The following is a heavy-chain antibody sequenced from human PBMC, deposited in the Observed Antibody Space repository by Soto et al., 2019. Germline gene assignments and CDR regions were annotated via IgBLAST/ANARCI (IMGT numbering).Heavy chain of an antibody. CDR2: ITTDKGKT. D-gene: IGHD6-19*01. CDR3: ASSAPAFDY. J-gene: IGHJ4*02. V-gene: IGHV1-18*01. CDR1: GYTFTSYG. Sequence: QVQLVQSGPEVKKPGASVKVSCKTSGYTFTSYGISWVRQAPGQGLEWMGWITTDKGKTTYAQKFQGRVTMTTDTSTSTGYMELRSLRSDDTAVYYGASSAPAFDYWGQGTLLTVSS.